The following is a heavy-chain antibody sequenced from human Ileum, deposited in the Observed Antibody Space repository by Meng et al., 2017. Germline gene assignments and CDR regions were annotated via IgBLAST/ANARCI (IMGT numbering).Heavy chain of an antibody. Sequence: SETLSLTCTVSGGSISSYSYYWGWIRQPPGKGLEWIGSIFYSVSTYYNPSLRSRITIAVDTSKNQFSLKLSSVTAADTAVYYCARGLGGTQWYHNYYFDYWGQGTLVTVSS. CDR1: GGSISSYSYY. CDR2: IFYSVST. V-gene: IGHV4-39*07. CDR3: ARGLGGTQWYHNYYFDY. D-gene: IGHD3-10*01. J-gene: IGHJ4*02.